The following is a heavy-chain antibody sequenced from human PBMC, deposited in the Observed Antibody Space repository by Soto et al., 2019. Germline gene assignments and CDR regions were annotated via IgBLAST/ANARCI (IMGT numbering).Heavy chain of an antibody. CDR2: IIPILSMA. V-gene: IGHV1-69*02. CDR3: ARGYCSGGSCFYPFDY. CDR1: GGTFSSYT. J-gene: IGHJ4*02. Sequence: QVQLVQSGAEVKKPGSSVKVSCKASGGTFSSYTISWVRQAPGQGLEWMGRIIPILSMANYAQKFQGRVTINADKSTSTAYMELSSLRSEDTAVYYCARGYCSGGSCFYPFDYWGQGTLVTVSS. D-gene: IGHD2-15*01.